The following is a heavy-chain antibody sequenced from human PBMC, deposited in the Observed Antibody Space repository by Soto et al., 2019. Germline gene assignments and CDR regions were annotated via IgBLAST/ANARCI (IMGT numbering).Heavy chain of an antibody. Sequence: PGGSLRLSCAASGFIFSSYAMSWARQAPGKGLEWVSGVNWNGGSTGYADSVKGRFTISRDNAKNSLYLQMNSLRAEDTAFYYCVRGASLNFDYWGQGTLVTVSS. CDR1: GFIFSSYA. CDR3: VRGASLNFDY. CDR2: VNWNGGST. J-gene: IGHJ4*02. V-gene: IGHV3-20*04. D-gene: IGHD1-26*01.